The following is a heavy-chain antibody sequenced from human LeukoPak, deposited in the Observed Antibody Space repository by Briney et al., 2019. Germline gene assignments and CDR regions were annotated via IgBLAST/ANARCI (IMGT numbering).Heavy chain of an antibody. Sequence: GGSLRLSCAASGFTFSSYSMNWVRQAPGKGLEWVSSISSSSSYIYYADSVKGRFTVSRDNAKNSLYLQMNSLRAEDTAVYYCARGGNVERITIFGVVHPYYFGYWGQGTLVTVSS. J-gene: IGHJ4*02. CDR2: ISSSSSYI. CDR3: ARGGNVERITIFGVVHPYYFGY. CDR1: GFTFSSYS. V-gene: IGHV3-21*01. D-gene: IGHD3-3*01.